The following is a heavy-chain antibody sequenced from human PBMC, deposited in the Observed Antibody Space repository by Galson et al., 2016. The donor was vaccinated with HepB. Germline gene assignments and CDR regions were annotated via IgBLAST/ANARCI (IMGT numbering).Heavy chain of an antibody. J-gene: IGHJ6*02. CDR1: GFTFINYA. Sequence: SLRLSCAASGFTFINYAMNWVRQAPGKGLEWVSTISGSGDNTFYADSVKGRFTISRDNSKNTVFVEMNSLSAEDTAVYYCAKDRGADLFGVVSRYQYYYSMDVWGQGTTVTVSS. CDR3: AKDRGADLFGVVSRYQYYYSMDV. D-gene: IGHD3-3*01. V-gene: IGHV3-23*01. CDR2: ISGSGDNT.